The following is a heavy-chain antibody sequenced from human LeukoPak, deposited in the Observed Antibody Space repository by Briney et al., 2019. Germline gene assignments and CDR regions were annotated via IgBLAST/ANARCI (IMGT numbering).Heavy chain of an antibody. CDR3: AKDMGSGLGYMDV. CDR2: ISWNSGSI. D-gene: IGHD2-15*01. J-gene: IGHJ6*03. Sequence: GGSLRLSCAASGFSVSSRFMSWVRQAPGKGLEWVSGISWNSGSIGYADSVKGRFTIPRDNAKNSLYLQMNSLRAEDTALYYCAKDMGSGLGYMDVWGKGTTVTISS. CDR1: GFSVSSRF. V-gene: IGHV3-9*01.